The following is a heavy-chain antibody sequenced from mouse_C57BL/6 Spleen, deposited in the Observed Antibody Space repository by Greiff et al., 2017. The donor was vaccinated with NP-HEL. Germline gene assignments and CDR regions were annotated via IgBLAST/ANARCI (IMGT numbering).Heavy chain of an antibody. D-gene: IGHD4-1*01. CDR2: IYPGDGDT. V-gene: IGHV1-82*01. J-gene: IGHJ2*01. Sequence: QVQLQQSGPELVKPGASVKISCKASGYAFSSSWMNWVKQRPGKGLEWIGRIYPGDGDTNYNGKFKGKATLTADKSSSTAYMQLSSLTSEDSAVYFCAKKSLTGPFDYWGQGTTLTVSS. CDR3: AKKSLTGPFDY. CDR1: GYAFSSSW.